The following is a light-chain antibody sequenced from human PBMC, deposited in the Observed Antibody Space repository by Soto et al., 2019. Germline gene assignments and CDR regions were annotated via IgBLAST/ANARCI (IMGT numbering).Light chain of an antibody. CDR3: QQYGSAGT. CDR2: GAS. Sequence: EIGLTQSAGTLSVSPGERATLSCRARQSVSSSYLAWYQQKPGQAPRLLIYGASSRATGIPDRFSGSGAGTDFTLTISRLEPEDFAVYYCQQYGSAGTFGQGTKVDIK. CDR1: QSVSSSY. V-gene: IGKV3-20*01. J-gene: IGKJ1*01.